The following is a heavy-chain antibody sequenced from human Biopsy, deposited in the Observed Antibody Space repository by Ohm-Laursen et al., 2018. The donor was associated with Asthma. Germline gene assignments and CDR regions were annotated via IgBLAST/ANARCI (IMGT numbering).Heavy chain of an antibody. J-gene: IGHJ4*02. CDR1: GGTFNTYV. CDR3: ARKAGSCISRTCYSLDF. CDR2: INSVFGTT. Sequence: GASVKVSCKSLGGTFNTYVIGRVRQAPGQGLEWMGGINSVFGTTTYPQKFQDRVTITADDSTSTVYMELSSLRSKDTAVYYCARKAGSCISRTCYSLDFWGQGTLVTVSS. D-gene: IGHD2-2*01. V-gene: IGHV1-69*13.